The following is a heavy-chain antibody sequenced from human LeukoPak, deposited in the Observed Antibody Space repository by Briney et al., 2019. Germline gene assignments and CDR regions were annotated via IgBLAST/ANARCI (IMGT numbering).Heavy chain of an antibody. D-gene: IGHD1-26*01. CDR2: ISGSDGSS. V-gene: IGHV3-23*01. CDR1: GFTFSNYD. Sequence: PGGSLRLSCAASGFTFSNYDMRWVRQAPGKGLEWVSVISGSDGSSHYADSVKGRFTISRDNFKNTLYLQMNSLRAEDTAIYFCAKMWDEMRSGNFDCWGQGTLVTVSS. CDR3: AKMWDEMRSGNFDC. J-gene: IGHJ4*02.